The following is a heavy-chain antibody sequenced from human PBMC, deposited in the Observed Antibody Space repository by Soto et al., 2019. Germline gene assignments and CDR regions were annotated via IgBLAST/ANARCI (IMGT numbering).Heavy chain of an antibody. D-gene: IGHD3-9*01. Sequence: PGGSLRLSCVASGFMFTKSSMNWVRQAPGKGLEWVSSITSASDYIFYADSVKGRFTISRDNANNSLYLQMNSLRAEDTAVYYCARVGTGSSTHLDIWGQGTMVTVSS. CDR3: ARVGTGSSTHLDI. CDR2: ITSASDYI. J-gene: IGHJ3*02. V-gene: IGHV3-21*01. CDR1: GFMFTKSS.